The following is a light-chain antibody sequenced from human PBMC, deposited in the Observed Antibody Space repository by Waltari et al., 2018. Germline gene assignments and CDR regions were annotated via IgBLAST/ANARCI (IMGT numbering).Light chain of an antibody. CDR1: QSLQHRSGYIF. Sequence: IVLTQSPLSLPVTPGETVSISCRSSQSLQHRSGYIFLNWYGQKSGRLPQLLSFLGSSRATGVPDRFSGTGSGTDFTLTINTVEAEDVGIYYCMEDVESPRMTFGPGTRVDLK. J-gene: IGKJ3*01. CDR2: LGS. V-gene: IGKV2-28*01. CDR3: MEDVESPRMT.